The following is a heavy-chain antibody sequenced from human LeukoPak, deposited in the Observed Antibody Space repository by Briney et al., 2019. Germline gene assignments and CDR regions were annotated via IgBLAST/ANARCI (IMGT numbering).Heavy chain of an antibody. V-gene: IGHV3-30*18. CDR1: GFTFSSYG. CDR3: AKGGNYYYYYYMDV. CDR2: ISYDGSNK. Sequence: GGSLRLSCAASGFTFSSYGMHWVRQAPGKGLEWVAVISYDGSNKYYADSVKGRFTISRDNSKNTLYLQMNSLRAEDTAVYYCAKGGNYYYYYYMDVWGKGTTVTVSS. J-gene: IGHJ6*03. D-gene: IGHD1-1*01.